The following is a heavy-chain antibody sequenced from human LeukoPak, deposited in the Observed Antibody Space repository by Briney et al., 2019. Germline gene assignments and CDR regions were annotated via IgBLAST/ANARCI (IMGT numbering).Heavy chain of an antibody. CDR2: ISYDGSNK. D-gene: IGHD6-19*01. CDR1: GFTFSSYA. CDR3: AKTRISGWFLRNYGMDV. J-gene: IGHJ6*04. Sequence: GGSLRLSCAASGFTFSSYAMHWVRQAPGKGLEWVAVISYDGSNKYYADSVKGRFTISRDNSKNTLYLQMNSLRAEDTAVYYCAKTRISGWFLRNYGMDVWGKGTTVTVSS. V-gene: IGHV3-30*04.